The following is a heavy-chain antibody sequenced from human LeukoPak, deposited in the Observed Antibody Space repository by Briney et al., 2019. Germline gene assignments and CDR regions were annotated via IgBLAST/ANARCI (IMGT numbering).Heavy chain of an antibody. CDR3: AKPPNTIFGVVISYYYYMDV. Sequence: PGGSLRLSCAAAGFTFNSYAMSWVRQAPGKGLEWVSAISGSGGSTYYADSVKGRFTISRDNSKNTLYLQMNSLRAEDTAVYYCAKPPNTIFGVVISYYYYMDVWGKGTTVTVSS. CDR1: GFTFNSYA. J-gene: IGHJ6*03. D-gene: IGHD3-3*01. V-gene: IGHV3-23*01. CDR2: ISGSGGST.